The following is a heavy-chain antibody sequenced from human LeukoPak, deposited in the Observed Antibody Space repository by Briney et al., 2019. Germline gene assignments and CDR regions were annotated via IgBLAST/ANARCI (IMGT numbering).Heavy chain of an antibody. CDR3: ASRGVMTTVTKRRFDY. CDR2: IYSGGST. CDR1: GFTVSSNY. J-gene: IGHJ4*02. V-gene: IGHV3-66*01. D-gene: IGHD4-17*01. Sequence: QAGGSLRLSCAASGFTVSSNYMSWVRQAPGKGLEWVSVIYSGGSTYYADSVKGRFTISRDNSKNTLYLQMNSLRAEDTAVYYCASRGVMTTVTKRRFDYWGQGTLVTVSS.